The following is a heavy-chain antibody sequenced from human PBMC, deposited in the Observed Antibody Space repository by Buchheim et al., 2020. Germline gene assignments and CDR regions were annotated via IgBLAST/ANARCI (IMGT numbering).Heavy chain of an antibody. CDR1: GFTLTTSGVG. D-gene: IGHD3-9*01. Sequence: QITLKESGPTLVKPTQTLTLTCTFSGFTLTTSGVGVGWIRQPPGEPLEWLALIYWDDDERYSPSLRSRLTITKDTSKNQVSLIMTSMDPVDTAIYYCVHTRDILTGYGFDYWGQGIL. J-gene: IGHJ4*02. CDR3: VHTRDILTGYGFDY. V-gene: IGHV2-5*02. CDR2: IYWDDDE.